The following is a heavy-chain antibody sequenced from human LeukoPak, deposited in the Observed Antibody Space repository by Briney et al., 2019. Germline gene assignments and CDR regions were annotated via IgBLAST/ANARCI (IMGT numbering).Heavy chain of an antibody. CDR3: ALVALATTYYFDY. CDR1: GYTFTGYY. J-gene: IGHJ4*02. V-gene: IGHV1-2*02. D-gene: IGHD1-26*01. Sequence: ASVKVSCKASGYTFTGYYVHWVRQAPGQGLEWMGWINPNSGGTNYAQKFQGRVTMTRDTSISTAYMELSRLRSDDTAVYYCALVALATTYYFDYWGQGTLVTVSS. CDR2: INPNSGGT.